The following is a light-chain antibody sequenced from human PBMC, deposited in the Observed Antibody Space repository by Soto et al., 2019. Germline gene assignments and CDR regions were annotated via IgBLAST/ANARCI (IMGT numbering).Light chain of an antibody. J-gene: IGKJ2*01. Sequence: EIVMTQSPATLSVSPGERATLSCRASQSVGGNLAWYQQKSGQAPRLLIFGASTRATGTPVRFSGSGSGTEFTLTISTLQSEDFAVYYCQQYNNWPPYPFGQGTKVDIK. CDR3: QQYNNWPPYP. CDR1: QSVGGN. CDR2: GAS. V-gene: IGKV3-15*01.